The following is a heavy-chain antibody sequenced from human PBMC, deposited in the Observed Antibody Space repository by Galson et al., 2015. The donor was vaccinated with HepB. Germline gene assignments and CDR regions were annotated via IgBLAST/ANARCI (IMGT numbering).Heavy chain of an antibody. D-gene: IGHD2-15*01. CDR2: ISPHNRYT. Sequence: SVKVSCKASGYTFSSYSITWVRQAPGQGLEWVGWISPHNRYTNYAQNFQGRVTMTTDISTTTAYMELRSLRSDDTAVYYCARGALVVAVGATQNNWFDPWGRGTLVTVSS. CDR1: GYTFSSYS. V-gene: IGHV1-18*01. J-gene: IGHJ5*02. CDR3: ARGALVVAVGATQNNWFDP.